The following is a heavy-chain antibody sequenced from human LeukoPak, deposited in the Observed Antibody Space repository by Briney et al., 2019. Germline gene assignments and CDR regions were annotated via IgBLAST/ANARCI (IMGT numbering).Heavy chain of an antibody. CDR2: IYYSGST. Sequence: SETLSLTCTVSGGSINDYYWSWIRHPPGKGLEWIGYIYYSGSTNYNPSLKSRVTISVDTSRNQFSLKLSSVTTADTAVYYCARGSYDISTDYVDPRLLWFDPWGQGTLVPVSS. CDR1: GGSINDYY. J-gene: IGHJ5*02. D-gene: IGHD3-9*01. V-gene: IGHV4-59*01. CDR3: ARGSYDISTDYVDPRLLWFDP.